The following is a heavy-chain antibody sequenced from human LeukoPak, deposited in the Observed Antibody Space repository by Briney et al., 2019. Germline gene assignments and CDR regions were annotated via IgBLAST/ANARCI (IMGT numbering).Heavy chain of an antibody. CDR2: ISSGATTM. V-gene: IGHV3-48*03. J-gene: IGHJ4*02. CDR1: GFMFRSFE. CDR3: ALLAVASDFDY. Sequence: GGSLRLSCAASGFMFRSFEMYWVRQAPGKGLEWIAYISSGATTMYYADSVKGRFTISRDDAKNSLFLQMKSLRAEDTAVYYCALLAVASDFDYWGRGALVTVSS. D-gene: IGHD6-19*01.